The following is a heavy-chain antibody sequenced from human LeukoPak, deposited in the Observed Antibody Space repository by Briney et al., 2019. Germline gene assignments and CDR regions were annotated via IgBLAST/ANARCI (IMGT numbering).Heavy chain of an antibody. J-gene: IGHJ3*02. CDR2: ISAYNGNT. D-gene: IGHD1-26*01. CDR3: ARDMVGLVGAPDAFDI. V-gene: IGHV1-18*04. CDR1: GYTFTNYG. Sequence: GASVKVSCKASGYTFTNYGISWVRQAPGQGLEWMGWISAYNGNTNYEQKFQGRVTMTADTSTSTAYMELSSLRSEDTAVYYCARDMVGLVGAPDAFDIWGQGTMVTVSS.